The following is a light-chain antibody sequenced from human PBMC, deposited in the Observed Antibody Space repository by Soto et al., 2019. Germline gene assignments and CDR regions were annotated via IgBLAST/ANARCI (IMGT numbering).Light chain of an antibody. CDR1: QSISSW. J-gene: IGKJ2*01. CDR3: QQYNSYPYT. Sequence: DIQMTQSPSTLSTSVRDRVTITCRASQSISSWLAWYQWKPGKAPKLLIYKASTLESGVPSRFSGSGSGTEFTLTSSSLQPDDFATYYCQQYNSYPYTFGQGTKLEIK. V-gene: IGKV1-5*03. CDR2: KAS.